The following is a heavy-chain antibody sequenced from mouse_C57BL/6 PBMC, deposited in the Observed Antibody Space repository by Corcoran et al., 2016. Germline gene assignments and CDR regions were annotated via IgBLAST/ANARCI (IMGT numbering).Heavy chain of an antibody. CDR3: ARSRLHYAMDY. CDR1: GYTFTTYG. Sequence: QIQLVQSGPELKKPGETVKISCKASGYTFTTYGMSWVKQAPGKGLKWMGWINTYSGVPTYADDFKGRFAFSLETSASTAYLQINNLKNEDTATYFCARSRLHYAMDYWGQGTSVTVSS. CDR2: INTYSGVP. D-gene: IGHD3-2*02. V-gene: IGHV9-3*01. J-gene: IGHJ4*01.